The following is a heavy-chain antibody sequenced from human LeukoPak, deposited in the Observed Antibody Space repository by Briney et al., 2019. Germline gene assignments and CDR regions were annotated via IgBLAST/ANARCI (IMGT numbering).Heavy chain of an antibody. Sequence: GGSLRLSCAASGFTLDDYAMHWLGQPPGRGLEGVSCISGDGGSTYYADSVKGRFTTDRDNSKNSLYLQMNSLRTEDAALYYCAKERWLLTGRGGFDYWGQGTLVTVSS. J-gene: IGHJ4*02. V-gene: IGHV3-43*02. CDR1: GFTLDDYA. CDR2: ISGDGGST. D-gene: IGHD2-21*02. CDR3: AKERWLLTGRGGFDY.